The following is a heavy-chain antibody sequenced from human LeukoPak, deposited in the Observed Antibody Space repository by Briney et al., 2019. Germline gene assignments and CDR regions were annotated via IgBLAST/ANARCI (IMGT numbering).Heavy chain of an antibody. D-gene: IGHD3-10*01. CDR3: AKDQNYFGSGNSAVDS. CDR1: GFTFSSYG. CDR2: ISYDGSNK. Sequence: GGSLRLSCAASGFTFSSYGMHWVRQAPGKGLEWVAVISYDGSNKYYADSVKGRFTISRDNSKNTLYLQMNSLRAEDTAVYHCAKDQNYFGSGNSAVDSWGQGTLVTVSS. J-gene: IGHJ4*02. V-gene: IGHV3-30*18.